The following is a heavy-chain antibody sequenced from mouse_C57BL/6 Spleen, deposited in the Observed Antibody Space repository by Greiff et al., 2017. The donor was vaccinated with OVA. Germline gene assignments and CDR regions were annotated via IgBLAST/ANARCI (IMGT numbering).Heavy chain of an antibody. CDR1: GYTFTSYW. Sequence: QVQLQQPGAELVKPGASVKLSCKASGYTFTSYWMHWVKQRPGRGLEWIGRIDPNSGGTKYNEKFKSKATLTVDKPSSTAYMQLSGLTSEDSAVYYCATGTTVVDPAWFAYWGQGTLVTVSA. J-gene: IGHJ3*01. V-gene: IGHV1-72*01. CDR2: IDPNSGGT. CDR3: ATGTTVVDPAWFAY. D-gene: IGHD1-1*01.